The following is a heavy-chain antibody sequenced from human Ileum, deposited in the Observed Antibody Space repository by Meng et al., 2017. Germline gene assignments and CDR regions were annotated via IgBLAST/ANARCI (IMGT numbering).Heavy chain of an antibody. CDR2: IYSGGTI. Sequence: QVQMQESGPGLVKPSETLSLICSVSGGSRSPYYWSWIRQPPGGGLEWIGYIYSGGTIDYNPSLKSCATISVDTTQNQLSLRLISVTAADTAVYYCASALNTWGSFYIWGQGTLVTVSS. J-gene: IGHJ3*02. D-gene: IGHD7-27*01. CDR3: ASALNTWGSFYI. V-gene: IGHV4-59*08. CDR1: GGSRSPYY.